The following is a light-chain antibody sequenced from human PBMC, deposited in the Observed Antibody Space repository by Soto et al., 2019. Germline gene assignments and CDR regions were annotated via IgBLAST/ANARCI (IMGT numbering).Light chain of an antibody. V-gene: IGKV3-15*01. CDR2: GAS. CDR1: QSVTSN. J-gene: IGKJ4*01. CDR3: QQYNGWPLT. Sequence: EIVMTQSPATLSLSPGERATLSCRASQSVTSNLAWYQQKPGQAPRLVIYGASTRATGTPARFSGSGSGTEFTLTISSLQSEDFALYYCQQYNGWPLTFGGGTKVEIK.